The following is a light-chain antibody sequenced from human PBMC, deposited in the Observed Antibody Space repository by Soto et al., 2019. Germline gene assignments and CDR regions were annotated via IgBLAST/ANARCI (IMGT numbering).Light chain of an antibody. Sequence: QSALTQPRSVSGSPGQSVTISCVGTNSDIGAYNYVSWYHQHPGKAPQVILFDVDQRPSGVLDRFSGSKSGNTASLPISGLQSEDEVDFCCCSFAGLNTLIFGGGTKLTAL. V-gene: IGLV2-11*01. J-gene: IGLJ2*01. CDR2: DVD. CDR1: NSDIGAYNY. CDR3: CSFAGLNTLI.